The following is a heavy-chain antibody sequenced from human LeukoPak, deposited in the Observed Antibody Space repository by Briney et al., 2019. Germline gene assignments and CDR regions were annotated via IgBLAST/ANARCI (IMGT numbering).Heavy chain of an antibody. J-gene: IGHJ4*02. CDR1: GFTFSSYR. CDR2: ISSSTYK. V-gene: IGHV3-21*01. D-gene: IGHD6-19*01. CDR3: AREDSSGWADY. Sequence: PGGSLRLSCAASGFTFSSYRMNWVRQAPGKGLEWVSSISSSTYKYYADSVKGRFTISRDNAKNSLYLQMNSLRAEDTAVYYCAREDSSGWADYWGQGTLVTVSS.